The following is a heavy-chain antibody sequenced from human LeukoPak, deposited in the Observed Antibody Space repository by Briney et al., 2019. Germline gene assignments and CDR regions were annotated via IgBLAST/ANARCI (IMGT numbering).Heavy chain of an antibody. D-gene: IGHD3-22*01. CDR2: IYHSGST. CDR3: ARVNAPSYYYDSSGYHFDY. J-gene: IGHJ4*02. Sequence: KSSGTLSLTCAVSGGSISSSNWWSWVRQPPGKGLEWIGEIYHSGSTNYNPSLKSRVTISVDKSKNQFSLKLSSVTAADTAMYYCARVNAPSYYYDSSGYHFDYWGQGTLVTVSS. CDR1: GGSISSSNW. V-gene: IGHV4-4*02.